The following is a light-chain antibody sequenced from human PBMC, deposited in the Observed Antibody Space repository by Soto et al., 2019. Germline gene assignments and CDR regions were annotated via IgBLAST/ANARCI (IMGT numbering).Light chain of an antibody. CDR1: QSVSSY. V-gene: IGKV3-11*01. CDR2: DAS. Sequence: EIVLTQSPATLSLSPGERATLSCRASQSVSSYLAWYQQKPGQAPRLLIYDASNRATGIPARFSGSGSGTDFTLTISSLEPEDFAVYYCQQRSTWPPSSTFGGGTKVEIK. CDR3: QQRSTWPPSST. J-gene: IGKJ4*01.